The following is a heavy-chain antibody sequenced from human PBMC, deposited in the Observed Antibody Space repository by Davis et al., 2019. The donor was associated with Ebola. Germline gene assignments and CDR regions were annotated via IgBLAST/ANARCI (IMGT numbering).Heavy chain of an antibody. J-gene: IGHJ4*02. CDR3: ATVRAHSRHDN. Sequence: ASVKVSCKASGYTFNSHGISWVRQAPGQGLEWMAWISAYNGHTNYAQKFQGRVTMTEDTSTDTAYMELSSLRSGDTAIYYCATVRAHSRHDNWGQGTLVTVAS. CDR2: ISAYNGHT. V-gene: IGHV1-18*01. D-gene: IGHD3-22*01. CDR1: GYTFNSHG.